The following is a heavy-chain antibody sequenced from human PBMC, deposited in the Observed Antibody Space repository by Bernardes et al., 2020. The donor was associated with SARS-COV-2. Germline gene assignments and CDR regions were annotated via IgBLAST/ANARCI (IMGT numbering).Heavy chain of an antibody. CDR3: AKDRDIILMGHGMDV. Sequence: GSLSHSCAASGFTFSSYAMSWVRQAPGLGLEWVATTGGAGGSAHYADFVKGRFAISRDNSRNTLFLQMNSLRAEDTAIYYCAKDRDIILMGHGMDVWGQGTTVTVSS. J-gene: IGHJ6*02. CDR1: GFTFSSYA. V-gene: IGHV3-23*01. CDR2: TGGAGGSA. D-gene: IGHD5-12*01.